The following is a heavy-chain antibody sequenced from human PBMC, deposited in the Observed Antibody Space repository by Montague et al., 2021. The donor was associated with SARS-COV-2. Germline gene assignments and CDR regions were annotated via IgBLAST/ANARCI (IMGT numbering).Heavy chain of an antibody. Sequence: NNNPTLKSRPTISVDTSKNQFSLKLSSVTAADTAVCFCTRLSLGWNTVWGQGTLVTASS. D-gene: IGHD2/OR15-2a*01. J-gene: IGHJ1*01. V-gene: IGHV4-59*08. CDR3: TRLSLGWNTV.